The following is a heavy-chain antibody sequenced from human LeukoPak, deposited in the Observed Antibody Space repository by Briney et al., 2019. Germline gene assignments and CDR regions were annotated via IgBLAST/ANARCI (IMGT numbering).Heavy chain of an antibody. CDR1: GGSFSDYY. V-gene: IGHV4-59*12. CDR2: IYYSGST. Sequence: PSETLSLTCAVNGGSFSDYYWSWIRQPPGKGLEWIGYIYYSGSTNYNPSLKSRVTISVDTSKNQFSLKLSSVTAADTAVYYCARAPPDGSTSREGEYYFDYWGQGTLVTVSS. J-gene: IGHJ4*02. D-gene: IGHD2-2*01. CDR3: ARAPPDGSTSREGEYYFDY.